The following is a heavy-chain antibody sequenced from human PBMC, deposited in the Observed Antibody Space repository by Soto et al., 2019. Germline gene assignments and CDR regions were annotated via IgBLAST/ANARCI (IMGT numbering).Heavy chain of an antibody. Sequence: QVQLQESGPGLVKPSQTLSLTCTVSGGSISSGGYYWSWIRQHPGKGLEWIGYIYYSGSTYYNPSRXSXXAASVYGSKNHFSLTLSSVTAAETAVYYCAGVPDYWGQGTLVTVSS. J-gene: IGHJ4*02. CDR1: GGSISSGGYY. CDR3: AGVPDY. CDR2: IYYSGST. V-gene: IGHV4-31*03.